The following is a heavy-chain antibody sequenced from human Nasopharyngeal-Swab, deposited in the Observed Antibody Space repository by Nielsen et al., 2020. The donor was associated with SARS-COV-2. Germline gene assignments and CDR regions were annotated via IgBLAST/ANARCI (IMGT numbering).Heavy chain of an antibody. Sequence: SVKVSCKASGGTFSSNAINWVRQAPGQGLEWMGGILPMFGRANYAQKFQGRVTITADESTSTAYMELSSLRSEDTAVYYCSRTYYYDSSGRNAFDIWGQGTMVTVSS. J-gene: IGHJ3*02. D-gene: IGHD3-22*01. V-gene: IGHV1-69*13. CDR1: GGTFSSNA. CDR2: ILPMFGRA. CDR3: SRTYYYDSSGRNAFDI.